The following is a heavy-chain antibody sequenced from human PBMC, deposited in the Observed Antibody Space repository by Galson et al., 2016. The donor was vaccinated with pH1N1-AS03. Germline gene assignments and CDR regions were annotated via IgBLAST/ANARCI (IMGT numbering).Heavy chain of an antibody. J-gene: IGHJ3*01. Sequence: QVQLQESGLGLVKPSETLSLTCVVSGDSMSGYWWNWIRQPPGKGLEWIGYFYYSGSANYNPSLKRRVTILLDTSKSDFSLELGSVTAADTAVYYCARGDTIFGVVINEFDVWGQGTKVTVSS. CDR1: GDSMSGYW. D-gene: IGHD3-3*01. V-gene: IGHV4-59*01. CDR3: ARGDTIFGVVINEFDV. CDR2: FYYSGSA.